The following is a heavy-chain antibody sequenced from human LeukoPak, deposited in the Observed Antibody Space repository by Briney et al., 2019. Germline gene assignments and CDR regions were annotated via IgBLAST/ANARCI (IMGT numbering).Heavy chain of an antibody. J-gene: IGHJ4*02. CDR2: INHSGST. Sequence: SETLSLTCAVYGGSFSGYYWSWIRQPPGKGLEWIGEINHSGSTNYNPSLKSRVTISVDTSKNQFSLKLSSVTAADTAVYYCARSNKFAYDYVWGSYSDYWGQGTLVTVSS. V-gene: IGHV4-34*01. D-gene: IGHD3-16*01. CDR3: ARSNKFAYDYVWGSYSDY. CDR1: GGSFSGYY.